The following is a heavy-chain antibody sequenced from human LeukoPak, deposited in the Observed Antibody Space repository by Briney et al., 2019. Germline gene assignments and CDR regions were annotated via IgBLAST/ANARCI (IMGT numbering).Heavy chain of an antibody. CDR2: IYYSGRT. J-gene: IGHJ3*02. V-gene: IGHV4-39*01. D-gene: IGHD3-3*01. CDR1: GGSISSSSYH. CDR3: ARRDYDFWSGYAFDI. Sequence: PSETLSLTCTVSGGSISSSSYHWGWIRQPPGKGLEWIGSIYYSGRTYYNPSLKSRVTISVDTSKNQFSLKLSSVTAADTAVYYCARRDYDFWSGYAFDIWGQGTMVTVSS.